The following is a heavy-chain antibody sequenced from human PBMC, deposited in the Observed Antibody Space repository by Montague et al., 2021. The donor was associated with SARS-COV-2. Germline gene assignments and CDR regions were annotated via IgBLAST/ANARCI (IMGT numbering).Heavy chain of an antibody. J-gene: IGHJ4*02. V-gene: IGHV3-30*09. CDR1: GFTFNNYA. D-gene: IGHD6-19*01. Sequence: SLRLSCPASGFTFNNYAMHWVRQAPDKGLEWVAIISYDGSNKYYADSVKGRFAISRDNSKNTLYLQMNSLRAEDTAVYYCVRASLIKARIAVAGTTVYWGQGTLVTISS. CDR2: ISYDGSNK. CDR3: VRASLIKARIAVAGTTVY.